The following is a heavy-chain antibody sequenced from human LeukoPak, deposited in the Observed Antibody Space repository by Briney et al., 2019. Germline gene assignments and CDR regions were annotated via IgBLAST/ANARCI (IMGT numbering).Heavy chain of an antibody. Sequence: PSESLSLTCKVSGVSISDYYWSWTRQPPGKGLEWIGYIYNSGSAYYSPSLKKRVTLSVDTSKNQFSLKLSSVTAADTAVYYCARGIPGDYWGQGALVTVSS. CDR2: IYNSGSA. D-gene: IGHD2-21*01. J-gene: IGHJ4*02. CDR1: GVSISDYY. CDR3: ARGIPGDY. V-gene: IGHV4-59*01.